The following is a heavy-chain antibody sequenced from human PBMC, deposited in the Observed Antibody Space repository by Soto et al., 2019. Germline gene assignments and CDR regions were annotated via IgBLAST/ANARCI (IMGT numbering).Heavy chain of an antibody. Sequence: GASVKVSCKASGGTFSSYSISWVRQAPGQGLEWMGRIIPILGIANYAQKFQGRVTITADKSTSTAYMELSSLRSEDTAVYYCASSFFIVVVPAAIRPSGYYYKDVWGKGTTVTVSS. D-gene: IGHD2-2*01. CDR3: ASSFFIVVVPAAIRPSGYYYKDV. CDR1: GGTFSSYS. J-gene: IGHJ6*03. CDR2: IIPILGIA. V-gene: IGHV1-69*02.